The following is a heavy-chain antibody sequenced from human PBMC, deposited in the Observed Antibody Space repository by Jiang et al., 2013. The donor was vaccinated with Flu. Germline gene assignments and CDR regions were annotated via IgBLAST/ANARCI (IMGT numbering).Heavy chain of an antibody. Sequence: LSCAASGFTSVAMLCTGSARLQGKGLEWVAVISYDGSNKYYADSVKGRFTISRDNSKNTLYLQMNSLRAEDTAVYYCAREGRITIFGVPPYGMDVWGQGTTVTVSS. J-gene: IGHJ6*02. CDR2: ISYDGSNK. CDR3: AREGRITIFGVPPYGMDV. V-gene: IGHV3-30-3*01. D-gene: IGHD3-3*01. CDR1: GFTSVAML.